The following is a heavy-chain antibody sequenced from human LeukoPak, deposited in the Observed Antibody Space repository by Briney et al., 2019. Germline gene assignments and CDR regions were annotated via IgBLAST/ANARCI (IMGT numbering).Heavy chain of an antibody. CDR1: GFTFSDYW. CDR3: ARGAGYSGYDLYYYDSSGYYYSDY. V-gene: IGHV3-21*01. CDR2: ISSXXXYT. D-gene: IGHD3-22*01. Sequence: PGGSLRLSCAASGFTFSDYWMNWVRQAPGKGLEWVSSISSXXXYTYYADSVKGRFTISRDNAKNSLYLQMNSLRAEDTAVYYCARGAGYSGYDLYYYDSSGYYYSDYWGQGTLVTVSS. J-gene: IGHJ4*02.